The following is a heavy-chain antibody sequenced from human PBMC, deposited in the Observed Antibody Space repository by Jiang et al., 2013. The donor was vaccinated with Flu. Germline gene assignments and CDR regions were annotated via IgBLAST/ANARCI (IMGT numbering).Heavy chain of an antibody. V-gene: IGHV1-18*04. CDR1: AYIFTSYT. CDR3: ARDLGLRLGELTPYY. CDR2: ISVHNGKT. J-gene: IGHJ4*02. Sequence: VKVSCKGLAYIFTSYTITWVRQAPGQGLEWMGRISVHNGKTNYAQKVQGRVTMTTDASTSTAYMELRNLRSDDTALYFCARDLGLRLGELTPYYWGQGTLISVSS. D-gene: IGHD3-16*01.